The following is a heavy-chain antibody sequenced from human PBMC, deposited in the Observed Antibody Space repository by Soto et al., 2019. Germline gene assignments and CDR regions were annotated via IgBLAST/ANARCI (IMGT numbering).Heavy chain of an antibody. Sequence: VGSLRLSCVVSGFSVTSNYMSWVRQAPGKGLDWVSVIFADGTTYYADSVKGRFTISRDNSKNTLYLQMNSLRAEDTAVYYCARDGYCSGGSCYSVPVFDYWGQGTLVTVSS. J-gene: IGHJ4*02. CDR1: GFSVTSNY. V-gene: IGHV3-66*01. D-gene: IGHD2-15*01. CDR2: IFADGTT. CDR3: ARDGYCSGGSCYSVPVFDY.